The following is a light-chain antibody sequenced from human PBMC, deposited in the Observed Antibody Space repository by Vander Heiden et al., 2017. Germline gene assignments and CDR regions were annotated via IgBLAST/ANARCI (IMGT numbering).Light chain of an antibody. CDR1: SSDVGSYNL. V-gene: IGLV2-23*01. J-gene: IGLJ3*02. CDR3: CSYAGSSNWV. Sequence: QSALTHPASLSASPGPSITLSCTGTSSDVGSYNLVSWYQQHPGKAPKLMIYEGSKRPSGVSNRFSGSKSGNTASLTISGLQAEDEADYYCCSYAGSSNWVFGGGTKLTVL. CDR2: EGS.